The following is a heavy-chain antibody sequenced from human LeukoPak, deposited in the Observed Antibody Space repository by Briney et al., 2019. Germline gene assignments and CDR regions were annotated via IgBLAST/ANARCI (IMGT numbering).Heavy chain of an antibody. Sequence: PGGSLRLSCAASGFTFSSYEMNWVRQAPGKGLDWVSYISSSGSTIYYADSVKGRFTISRDNAKNSLYLQMNSLRAEDTAVYYCARNSDFWSGYDYWGQGTLVAVSS. J-gene: IGHJ4*02. V-gene: IGHV3-48*03. CDR1: GFTFSSYE. CDR3: ARNSDFWSGYDY. CDR2: ISSSGSTI. D-gene: IGHD3-3*01.